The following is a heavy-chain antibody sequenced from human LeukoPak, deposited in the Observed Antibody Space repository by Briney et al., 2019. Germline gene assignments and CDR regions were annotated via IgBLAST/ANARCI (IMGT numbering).Heavy chain of an antibody. CDR2: IYYSGST. CDR3: ASSGYYLNWFDP. J-gene: IGHJ5*02. CDR1: GGSISSYY. Sequence: PSETLSPTCTVSGGSISSYYWSWIRQPPGKGLEWIGYIYYSGSTNYNPSLKSRVTISVDTSKNQFSLKLSSVTAADTAVYYCASSGYYLNWFDPWGQGTLVTVSS. D-gene: IGHD3-22*01. V-gene: IGHV4-59*08.